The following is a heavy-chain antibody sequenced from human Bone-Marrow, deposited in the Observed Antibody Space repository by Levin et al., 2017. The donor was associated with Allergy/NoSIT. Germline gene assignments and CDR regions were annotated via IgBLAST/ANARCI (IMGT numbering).Heavy chain of an antibody. CDR3: ARDRYSGIAAFGGDFDY. D-gene: IGHD6-13*01. CDR2: IWYDGSNK. CDR1: GFTFSSYG. V-gene: IGHV3-33*01. Sequence: GGSLRLSCAASGFTFSSYGMHWVRQAPGKGLEWVAVIWYDGSNKYYADSVKGRFTISRDNSKNTLYLQMNSLRAEDTAVYYCARDRYSGIAAFGGDFDYWGQGTLVTVSS. J-gene: IGHJ4*02.